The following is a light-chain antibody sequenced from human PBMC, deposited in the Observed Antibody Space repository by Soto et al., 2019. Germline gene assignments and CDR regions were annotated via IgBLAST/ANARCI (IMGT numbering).Light chain of an antibody. Sequence: QSALTQPPSASGSPGQSVTISCTGTSSDVGGYNYISWYQQHPGKAPKLMIYEVSKRPSGVPDRFSGSKSGTSASLTITGLQAEDEAEYYCQSQDRSLSASVFGGGTKLTVL. CDR3: QSQDRSLSASV. V-gene: IGLV2-8*01. J-gene: IGLJ3*02. CDR1: SSDVGGYNY. CDR2: EVS.